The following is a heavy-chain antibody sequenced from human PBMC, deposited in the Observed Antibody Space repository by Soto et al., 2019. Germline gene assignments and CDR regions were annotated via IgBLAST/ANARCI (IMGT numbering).Heavy chain of an antibody. J-gene: IGHJ6*03. CDR3: ARSPYYDFWSGPVTYYYYYMDV. Sequence: ASVKASCKASGYTFTSYDINWVRQATGQGLEWMGWMNPNSGNTGYAQKFQGRVTMTRNTSISTAYMELSSLRSEDTAVYYCARSPYYDFWSGPVTYYYYYMDVWGKGTTVTVSS. CDR2: MNPNSGNT. D-gene: IGHD3-3*01. CDR1: GYTFTSYD. V-gene: IGHV1-8*01.